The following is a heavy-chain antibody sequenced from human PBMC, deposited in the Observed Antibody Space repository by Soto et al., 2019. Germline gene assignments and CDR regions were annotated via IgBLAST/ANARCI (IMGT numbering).Heavy chain of an antibody. D-gene: IGHD4-17*01. Sequence: PGGSLRLSCAASGFTFSDAWMSWVRQAPGKGLEWIGLIKSKIDGGTTDYAAPVKGRFTISRDDSKNTVYLQMNSLKTEDTAVCYCYALRAYGYWGQGALVTVSS. J-gene: IGHJ4*02. CDR2: IKSKIDGGTT. CDR3: YALRAYGY. CDR1: GFTFSDAW. V-gene: IGHV3-15*01.